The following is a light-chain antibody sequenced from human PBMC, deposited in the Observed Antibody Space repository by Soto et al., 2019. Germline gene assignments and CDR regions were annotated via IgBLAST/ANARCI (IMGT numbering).Light chain of an antibody. J-gene: IGLJ3*02. CDR1: NSNIGNNY. Sequence: QAVVTQPPSASGTPGQRVTISCSGSNSNIGNNYLYWYHQLPGTAPKLLIYRNNQRPSGVPDRFSGSKSGTSASLAISGLRSEDEADYYCAAWDDSLSGPVFGGGTKLTVL. CDR2: RNN. CDR3: AAWDDSLSGPV. V-gene: IGLV1-47*01.